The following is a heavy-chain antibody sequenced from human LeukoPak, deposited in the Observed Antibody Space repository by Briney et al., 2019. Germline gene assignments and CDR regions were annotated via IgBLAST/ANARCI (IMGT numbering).Heavy chain of an antibody. D-gene: IGHD3-16*01. CDR3: ARGRFYMDV. Sequence: SETLSLTCSVSGGSISSGSHYWGWIRQPPGKGLEWIGSVQNSGTIHYNPTLKSRVTISVDTSKNQFSLKLSSVTAADTAVYYCARGRFYMDVWGKGTTVTVSS. CDR1: GGSISSGSHY. V-gene: IGHV4-39*07. CDR2: VQNSGTI. J-gene: IGHJ6*03.